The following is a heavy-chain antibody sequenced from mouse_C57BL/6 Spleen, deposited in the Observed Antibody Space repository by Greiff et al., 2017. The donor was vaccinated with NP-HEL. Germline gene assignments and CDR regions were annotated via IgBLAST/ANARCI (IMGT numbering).Heavy chain of an antibody. CDR2: IYPGDGDT. Sequence: QVQLKQSGPELVKPGASVKISCKASGYAFSSSWMNWVKQRPGKGLEWIGRIYPGDGDTNYNGKFKGKATLTADKSSSTAYMQLSSLTSEDSAVYFCAPHGYYGAMDYWGQGTSVTVSS. D-gene: IGHD2-3*01. J-gene: IGHJ4*01. CDR1: GYAFSSSW. V-gene: IGHV1-82*01. CDR3: APHGYYGAMDY.